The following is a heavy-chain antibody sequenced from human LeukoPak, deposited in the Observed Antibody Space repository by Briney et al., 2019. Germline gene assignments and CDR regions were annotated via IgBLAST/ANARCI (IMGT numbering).Heavy chain of an antibody. CDR3: ATTYLEWIGSIDY. J-gene: IGHJ4*02. V-gene: IGHV1-24*01. CDR2: FDPEDGET. Sequence: ASVKVSCKVSGYTLTELSMHWVRQAPGKGLEWMGGFDPEDGETIYAQKFQGRVTMTEVTSTDTAYMELSSLRSEDTAVYYCATTYLEWIGSIDYWGQGTLVTVSS. D-gene: IGHD3-3*01. CDR1: GYTLTELS.